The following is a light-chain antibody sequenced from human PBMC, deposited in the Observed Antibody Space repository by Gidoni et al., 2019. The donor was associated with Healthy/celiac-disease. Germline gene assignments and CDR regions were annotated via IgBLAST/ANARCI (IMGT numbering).Light chain of an antibody. V-gene: IGKV2-28*01. CDR2: LGS. Sequence: DIVMTQSLLSLPVTPGEPASISCRSSQSLLHSNGYNYLDWYLQKPGQSPQLLIYLGSNRASGVPDRFSGSGSGTDFTLKISRVEAEDVGVYYCMQALQTPLLTFGGXTRVEIK. J-gene: IGKJ4*01. CDR1: QSLLHSNGYNY. CDR3: MQALQTPLLT.